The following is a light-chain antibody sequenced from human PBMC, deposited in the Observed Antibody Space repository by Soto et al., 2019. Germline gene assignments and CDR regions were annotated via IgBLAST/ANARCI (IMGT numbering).Light chain of an antibody. J-gene: IGKJ4*01. CDR2: GAS. CDR3: QQYGSSPT. V-gene: IGKV3-20*01. CDR1: QSVSRSY. Sequence: EIVLTQSPGTMSLSPGERATLSCRASQSVSRSYLAWYQQKPGQAPRLLIYGASRRATGIPDRFSGSCSGTDFTLTISRLEAEDFAVYYCQQYGSSPTFGGGTKVEIK.